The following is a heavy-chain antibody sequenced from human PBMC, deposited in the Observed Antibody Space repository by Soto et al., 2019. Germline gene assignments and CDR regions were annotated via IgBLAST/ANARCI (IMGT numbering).Heavy chain of an antibody. D-gene: IGHD3-22*01. Sequence: SETLSLTCTVSGGYISSYYWSWIRQPPGKGLEWIGYIYYSGSTNYNPSLKSRVTISVGTSKNQFSLKLSSVTAADTAVYYCARDRSGYYYFDYWGQGTLVTVSS. CDR2: IYYSGST. V-gene: IGHV4-59*01. CDR3: ARDRSGYYYFDY. J-gene: IGHJ4*02. CDR1: GGYISSYY.